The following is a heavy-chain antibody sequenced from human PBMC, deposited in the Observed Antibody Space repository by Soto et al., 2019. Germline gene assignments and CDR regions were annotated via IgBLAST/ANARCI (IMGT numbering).Heavy chain of an antibody. CDR3: ARGGYYDSSGARNYHYYGMNV. CDR1: GYTFSSYA. Sequence: QAQLVQSGAEVKKPGASVRVSCKATGYTFSSYAISWVRQAPGQGLEWLGWISPYSDETQYAKKPQGRVFMTIDRSARTAYLDLRSLRSDDTPVYYCARGGYYDSSGARNYHYYGMNVWGQGTTVTVSS. CDR2: ISPYSDET. V-gene: IGHV1-18*01. J-gene: IGHJ6*02. D-gene: IGHD3-22*01.